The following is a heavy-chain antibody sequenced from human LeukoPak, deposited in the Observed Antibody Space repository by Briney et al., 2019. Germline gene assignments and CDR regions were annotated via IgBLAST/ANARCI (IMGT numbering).Heavy chain of an antibody. D-gene: IGHD6-19*01. CDR1: GFTFSDYY. J-gene: IGHJ4*02. Sequence: PGGSLRLSCAASGFTFSDYYMSWIRQAPGKGLEWVSYISSSGSTIYYADSVKGRFTISRDNAENSLYLQMNSLRAEDTAVYYCARDSSAVAGTFDYWGQGTLVTVSS. CDR3: ARDSSAVAGTFDY. V-gene: IGHV3-11*04. CDR2: ISSSGSTI.